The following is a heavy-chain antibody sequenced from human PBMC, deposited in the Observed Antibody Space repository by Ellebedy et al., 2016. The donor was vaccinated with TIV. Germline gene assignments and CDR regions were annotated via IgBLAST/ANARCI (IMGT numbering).Heavy chain of an antibody. Sequence: SETLSLTXTVSGGSISGGDHYWSWIRQPPGKGLEWIGYIYSNGNSYYNPFLKSRVTISVDTSNNQFSLNLNSLTAADTAMYYCARGWDFDILTRSSYGMDVWGQGTTVTVSS. CDR2: IYSNGNS. V-gene: IGHV4-30-4*01. D-gene: IGHD3-9*01. J-gene: IGHJ6*02. CDR1: GGSISGGDHY. CDR3: ARGWDFDILTRSSYGMDV.